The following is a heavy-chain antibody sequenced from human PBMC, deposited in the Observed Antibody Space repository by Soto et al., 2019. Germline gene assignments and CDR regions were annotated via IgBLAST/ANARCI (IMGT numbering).Heavy chain of an antibody. CDR2: IYYSGST. CDR3: ARQSSSWDNWFDP. D-gene: IGHD6-13*01. J-gene: IGHJ5*02. V-gene: IGHV4-59*08. Sequence: QVQLQESGPGLVKPSETLSLTCSVSGGSISNYYWSWIRQPPGKGLEWIGYIYYSGSTNYNPSLKSRVPISIDTSKNQFSLKLSSVTAADTAVYYCARQSSSWDNWFDPWGQGILVTVSS. CDR1: GGSISNYY.